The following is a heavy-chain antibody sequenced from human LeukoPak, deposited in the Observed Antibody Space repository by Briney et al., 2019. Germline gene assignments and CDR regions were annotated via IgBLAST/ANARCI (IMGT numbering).Heavy chain of an antibody. CDR2: INHSGST. Sequence: PSETLSLTCAVYGGSFSGYYWSWIRQPPGKGLEWIGEINHSGSTNYNPSLKSRVTISVDTSKNQFSLKLSSVTAADTAVYYCARGSNYYDSSGHDPHFDYWGQGTLVTVSS. J-gene: IGHJ4*02. D-gene: IGHD3-22*01. CDR3: ARGSNYYDSSGHDPHFDY. CDR1: GGSFSGYY. V-gene: IGHV4-34*01.